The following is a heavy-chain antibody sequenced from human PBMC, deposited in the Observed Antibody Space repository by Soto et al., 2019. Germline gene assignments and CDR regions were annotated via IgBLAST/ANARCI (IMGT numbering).Heavy chain of an antibody. V-gene: IGHV1-69*01. Sequence: QVQLVQSGAEVKRPGSSVKVSCKTSGGTFSPYAISWLQQAPGQGLEWMGGIIPIFGTTNYAQKFQGRLTIVADESTSTAYMELISLTSDDTGLYYCAREIGVAVRFDPWGQGTLVTVSS. J-gene: IGHJ5*02. D-gene: IGHD6-19*01. CDR2: IIPIFGTT. CDR3: AREIGVAVRFDP. CDR1: GGTFSPYA.